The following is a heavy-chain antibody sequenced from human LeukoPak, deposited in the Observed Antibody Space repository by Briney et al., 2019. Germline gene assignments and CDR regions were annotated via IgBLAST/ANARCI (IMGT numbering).Heavy chain of an antibody. Sequence: GASVKVSCKASGYTLTSYFIHWVRQAPGQGLEWMGWISAYNGNTNFAQKFQDRVTMTTDTSTSTAYMELRSLRSDDTAVYYCARGDAGLRELLYPIDYWGQGTLVTVS. V-gene: IGHV1-18*04. D-gene: IGHD3-10*01. CDR3: ARGDAGLRELLYPIDY. CDR1: GYTLTSYF. J-gene: IGHJ4*02. CDR2: ISAYNGNT.